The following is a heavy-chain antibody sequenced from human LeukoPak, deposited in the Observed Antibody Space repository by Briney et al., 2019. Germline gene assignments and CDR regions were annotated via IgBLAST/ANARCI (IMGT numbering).Heavy chain of an antibody. V-gene: IGHV4-34*01. J-gene: IGHJ3*02. CDR1: GGSFSGYY. D-gene: IGHD6-6*01. Sequence: SETLSLTCAVYGGSFSGYYWSWIRQPPGKGLEWIGEINHSGSTNYNPSLKSRVTISVDTSKNQFSLQLNSVTPEDTAVYYCARALDSSSGPVDAFDIWGQGTMVTVSS. CDR3: ARALDSSSGPVDAFDI. CDR2: INHSGST.